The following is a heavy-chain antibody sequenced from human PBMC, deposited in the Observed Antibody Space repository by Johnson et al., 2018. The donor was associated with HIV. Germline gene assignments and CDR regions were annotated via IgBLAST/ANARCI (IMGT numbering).Heavy chain of an antibody. CDR3: EKGREWELLGGAFDI. D-gene: IGHD1-26*01. J-gene: IGHJ3*02. Sequence: QVQLVESGGGVVQPGRSLRLSCAASGFTFSSYGMHWVRQAPGKGLEWVAVISYDGSNKFYAASVKGRFTISRDNSKNTLYLQMNSLRAEDTAVYYCEKGREWELLGGAFDIWGQGTMVTVSS. CDR2: ISYDGSNK. V-gene: IGHV3-30*18. CDR1: GFTFSSYG.